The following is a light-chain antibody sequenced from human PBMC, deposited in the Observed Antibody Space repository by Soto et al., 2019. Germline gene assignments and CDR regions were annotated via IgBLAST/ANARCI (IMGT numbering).Light chain of an antibody. CDR1: QSVSNSY. CDR2: GAS. Sequence: EIMLTQSPGTLSLSPGERATLSCRASQSVSNSYLAWYQQKPGQAPRLLIHGASSRAGGVPDRVSGSGSGTAFTLTISGLEPEDFALYYCQQYATSPWTFGQGTKVDIK. V-gene: IGKV3-20*01. J-gene: IGKJ1*01. CDR3: QQYATSPWT.